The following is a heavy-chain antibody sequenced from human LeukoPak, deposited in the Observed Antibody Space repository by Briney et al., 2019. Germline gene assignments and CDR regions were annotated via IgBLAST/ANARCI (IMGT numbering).Heavy chain of an antibody. Sequence: GGSLRLSCAAPGFTFSNYAMSWVRQAPGKGLEWVSFITDSGSSTYYADSVKGRFTISRDSSKNTLSLQMNSLRVEDTGVYFCAKSSTSQRGYYGMDVWGQGTTVTVSS. D-gene: IGHD6-25*01. J-gene: IGHJ6*02. CDR2: ITDSGSST. CDR3: AKSSTSQRGYYGMDV. CDR1: GFTFSNYA. V-gene: IGHV3-23*01.